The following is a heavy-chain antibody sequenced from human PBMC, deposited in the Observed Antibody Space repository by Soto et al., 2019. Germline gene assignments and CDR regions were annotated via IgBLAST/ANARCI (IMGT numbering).Heavy chain of an antibody. CDR1: GFTFSGSA. CDR2: IRSKANSYAT. J-gene: IGHJ4*03. D-gene: IGHD2-8*01. V-gene: IGHV3-73*01. CDR3: TRVGRYCTNGVCYFDY. Sequence: GGSLRLSCSASGFTFSGSAMHWVRQASGKGLEWVGRIRSKANSYATAYAASVKGRFTISRDDSKNTAYLQMNSLKTEDTAVYYCTRVGRYCTNGVCYFDYWGQGTTVTVSS.